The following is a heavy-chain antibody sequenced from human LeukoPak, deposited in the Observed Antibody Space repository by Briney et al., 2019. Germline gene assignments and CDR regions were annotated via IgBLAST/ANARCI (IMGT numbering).Heavy chain of an antibody. CDR1: GYTFTSYY. Sequence: ASVKVSCKASGYTFTSYYMHWVRQAPGQGLEWVAIINHNPSGGSTSYAQKFQGRVTMTRDMSTSTVYMEVSSLRSEDTAVYYCARDLYYYDSSGHPHFDYWGQGTLVTVSS. D-gene: IGHD3-22*01. CDR2: INHNPSGGST. J-gene: IGHJ4*02. CDR3: ARDLYYYDSSGHPHFDY. V-gene: IGHV1-46*01.